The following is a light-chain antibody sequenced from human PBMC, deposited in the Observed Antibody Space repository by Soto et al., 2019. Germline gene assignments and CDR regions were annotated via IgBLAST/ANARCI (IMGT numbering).Light chain of an antibody. V-gene: IGKV3-11*01. CDR2: DVS. Sequence: EIVLTQSPATLSLSPGESATLTCRASQFVSTYLAWYQQKPGQAPRLLIYDVSYRATGIPARFSGSGSGTDFTLTISSLEPEDLAVYYCQQRGLWPLTFGGGTKVEIK. CDR1: QFVSTY. J-gene: IGKJ4*01. CDR3: QQRGLWPLT.